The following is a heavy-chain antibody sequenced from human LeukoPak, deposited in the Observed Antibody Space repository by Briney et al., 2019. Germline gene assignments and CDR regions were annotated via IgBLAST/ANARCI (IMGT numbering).Heavy chain of an antibody. CDR2: INHSGST. Sequence: SETLSLTCAVYGGSFSGYCWIWIRQPPGKGLEWIGEINHSGSTNYNPSLKSRVTISVDTSKNQFSLKLSSVTAADTAVYYCARGGWNKFDYWGQGTLVTVSS. D-gene: IGHD1-1*01. J-gene: IGHJ4*02. CDR3: ARGGWNKFDY. CDR1: GGSFSGYC. V-gene: IGHV4-34*01.